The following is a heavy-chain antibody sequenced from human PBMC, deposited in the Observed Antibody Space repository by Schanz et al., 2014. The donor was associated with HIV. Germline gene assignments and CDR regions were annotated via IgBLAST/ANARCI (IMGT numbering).Heavy chain of an antibody. CDR2: IGSGGGRT. CDR1: GFMFSSYG. Sequence: EVQLLESGGGLVQPGGSLRVSCAASGFMFSSYGMSWVRQAPGKGLEWVSLIGSGGGRTYCADSVKGRFSISRDNAKNSLYLQMNSLRVEDTAVYYCVGGSGWLPDYWGQGTLVAVSS. D-gene: IGHD6-19*01. V-gene: IGHV3-23*01. CDR3: VGGSGWLPDY. J-gene: IGHJ4*02.